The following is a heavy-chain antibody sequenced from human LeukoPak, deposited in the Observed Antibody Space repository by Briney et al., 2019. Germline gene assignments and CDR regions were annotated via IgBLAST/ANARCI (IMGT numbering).Heavy chain of an antibody. CDR1: GGSFSGYY. CDR2: INHSGST. J-gene: IGHJ4*02. V-gene: IGHV4-34*01. D-gene: IGHD2-15*01. CDR3: ARVVVVAAGHDY. Sequence: KPSETLSLTRAVYGGSFSGYYWSWIRQPPGKGVEWIGEINHSGSTNYNPSLKSRVTISVDTSKNQFSLKLSSVTAADTAVYYCARVVVVAAGHDYWGQGTLVTVSS.